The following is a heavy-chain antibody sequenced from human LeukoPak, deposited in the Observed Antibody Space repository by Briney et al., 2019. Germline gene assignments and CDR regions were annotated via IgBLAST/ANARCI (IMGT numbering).Heavy chain of an antibody. CDR3: AKSMVRENWFDP. Sequence: GGSLRLSCAASGFTFSSYAMSWVRQAPGKGLEWVSAISGSGGSTYYADSVKGRFTISRDNSKNTLYQQMNSLRAEDTAVYYCAKSMVRENWFDPWGQGTLVTVSS. V-gene: IGHV3-23*01. D-gene: IGHD3-10*01. CDR2: ISGSGGST. CDR1: GFTFSSYA. J-gene: IGHJ5*02.